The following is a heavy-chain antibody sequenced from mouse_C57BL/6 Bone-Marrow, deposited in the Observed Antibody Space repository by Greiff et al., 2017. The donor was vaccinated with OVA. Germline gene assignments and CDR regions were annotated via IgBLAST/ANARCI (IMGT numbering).Heavy chain of an antibody. CDR1: GYTFTNYW. J-gene: IGHJ3*01. CDR2: IYPGGGYT. CDR3: AGDYYGSSYAWFAY. D-gene: IGHD1-1*01. Sequence: LVESGAELVRPGTSVKMSCKASGYTFTNYWIGWAKQRPGHGLEWIGDIYPGGGYTNYNEKFKGKATLTADKSSSTAYMQFSSLTSEDSTIYYCAGDYYGSSYAWFAYWGQGTLVTVSA. V-gene: IGHV1-63*01.